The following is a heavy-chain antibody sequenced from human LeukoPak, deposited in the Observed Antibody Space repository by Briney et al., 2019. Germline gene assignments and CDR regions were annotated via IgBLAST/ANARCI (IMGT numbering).Heavy chain of an antibody. CDR3: ARHRRYYYGSGRNPTGVFEPKYYFDY. V-gene: IGHV4-59*08. CDR1: GGSISSYY. D-gene: IGHD3-10*01. CDR2: IYYSGST. Sequence: SETLSLTCTVSGGSISSYYWSWIRQPPGKGLEWIGYIYYSGSTNYNPSLKSRVTISVDTSKNQFSLKLSSVTAADTAVYYCARHRRYYYGSGRNPTGVFEPKYYFDYWGQGTLVTVSS. J-gene: IGHJ4*02.